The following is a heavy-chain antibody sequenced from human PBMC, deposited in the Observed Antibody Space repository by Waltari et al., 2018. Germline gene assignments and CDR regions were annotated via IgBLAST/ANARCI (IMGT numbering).Heavy chain of an antibody. CDR2: ISTSGGSA. D-gene: IGHD4-17*01. Sequence: EVHLLESGGDLVQTGGSLRLSCAASGFAFSTSAMSWVRQAPGKGLEWVSVISTSGGSAKYADSVQGRFTISRDNSKKTLHLQMNSLRVEDTAVYYCAKGTERYGGGAPIFDSWGQGTQVTVSS. V-gene: IGHV3-23*01. CDR1: GFAFSTSA. CDR3: AKGTERYGGGAPIFDS. J-gene: IGHJ4*02.